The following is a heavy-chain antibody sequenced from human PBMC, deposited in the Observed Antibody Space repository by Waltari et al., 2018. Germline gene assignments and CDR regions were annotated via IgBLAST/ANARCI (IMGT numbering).Heavy chain of an antibody. Sequence: VQLVQSGAEVKKPGSSVKVSCKASGFTFSRYWMSWVRQAPGKGLEWVANIKQDGSEKYYVDSVKGRFTISRDNAKNSLYLQMNSLRAEDTAVYYCARAISTVTYYYYYMDVWGKGTTVTVSS. CDR1: GFTFSRYW. J-gene: IGHJ6*03. CDR2: IKQDGSEK. D-gene: IGHD2-21*01. V-gene: IGHV3-7*01. CDR3: ARAISTVTYYYYYMDV.